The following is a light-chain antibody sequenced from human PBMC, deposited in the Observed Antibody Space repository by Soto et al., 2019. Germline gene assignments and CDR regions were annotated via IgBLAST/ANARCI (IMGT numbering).Light chain of an antibody. Sequence: ETVLTQSPGTLSLSPGERATLSCRASQSVTSNYFAWYQHKPGHAPRLLVFGASIRAAGIPDRFSGSGSGTDFTLTISSLQSEDFAVYYCQQYDSWPLTFGGGTKVEIK. V-gene: IGKV3-20*01. CDR3: QQYDSWPLT. CDR1: QSVTSNY. CDR2: GAS. J-gene: IGKJ4*01.